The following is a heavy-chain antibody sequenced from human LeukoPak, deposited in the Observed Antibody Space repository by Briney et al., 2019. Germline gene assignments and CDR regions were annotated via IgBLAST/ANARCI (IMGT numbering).Heavy chain of an antibody. CDR3: ARNGGNSDFDY. Sequence: GGSLRLSCAASGFTFSTYAMSWVRQAPGKGLEWVSSTIGSGSSTYYADSVKGRFTISRDNSKNTLYLQMNGLRAEDTAIYYCARNGGNSDFDYWGQGTLVTVSS. J-gene: IGHJ4*02. V-gene: IGHV3-23*01. CDR1: GFTFSTYA. CDR2: TIGSGSST. D-gene: IGHD4-23*01.